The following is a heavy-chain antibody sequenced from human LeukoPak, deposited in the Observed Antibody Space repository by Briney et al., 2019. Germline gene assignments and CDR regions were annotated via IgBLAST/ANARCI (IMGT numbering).Heavy chain of an antibody. V-gene: IGHV3-7*01. CDR2: IKQDGSEK. J-gene: IGHJ6*03. CDR1: GFTFSSYW. D-gene: IGHD3-9*01. Sequence: GGSLRLSCAASGFTFSSYWMSWVRQAPGKGLEWVANIKQDGSEKYYVDSVKGRFTISRDNAKNSLYLQMNSLRAEDTAVYYCARGLTFYYYYYMDVWGKGTTVTISS. CDR3: ARGLTFYYYYYMDV.